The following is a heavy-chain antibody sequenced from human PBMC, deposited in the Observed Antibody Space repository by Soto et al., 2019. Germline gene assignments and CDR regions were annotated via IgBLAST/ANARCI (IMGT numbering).Heavy chain of an antibody. D-gene: IGHD2-21*02. CDR2: ISSNGGST. J-gene: IGHJ6*03. CDR1: GFTFSSYA. CDR3: VKGRVTAMPGGVRNYYYYMDV. V-gene: IGHV3-64D*09. Sequence: GGSLRLSCSASGFTFSSYAMHWVRQAPGKGLEYVSAISSNGGSTYYADSVKGRFTISRDNSKNTLYLQMSSLRAEDTGVYYRVKGRVTAMPGGVRNYYYYMDVWGKGTTVTVSS.